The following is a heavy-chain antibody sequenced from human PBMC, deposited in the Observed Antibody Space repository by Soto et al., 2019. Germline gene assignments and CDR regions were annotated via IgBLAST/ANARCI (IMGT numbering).Heavy chain of an antibody. D-gene: IGHD5-12*01. CDR3: ARTPDVATPGDWFDP. CDR1: GYTFTGYY. Sequence: GASVKVSCKASGYTFTGYYMHWVRQAPGQGLEWMGWINPNSGGTNYAQKFQGRVTMTRDTSISTAYMELSRLRSDDTAVYYCARTPDVATPGDWFDPWGQGTLVTVSS. CDR2: INPNSGGT. V-gene: IGHV1-2*02. J-gene: IGHJ5*02.